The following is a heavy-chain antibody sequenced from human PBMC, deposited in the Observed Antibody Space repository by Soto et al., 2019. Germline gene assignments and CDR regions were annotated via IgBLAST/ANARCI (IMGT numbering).Heavy chain of an antibody. CDR2: IKSKTDGGTT. CDR1: GFTFSNAW. Sequence: PGGSLRLSCAASGFTFSNAWMSWVRQAPWKGLEWVGRIKSKTDGGTTDYAAPVKGRFTISRDDSKNTLYPQMNSLKTEDTAVYYCTTGLLYYYGSGSQHYYYYGMDVWGQGTTVTVSS. J-gene: IGHJ6*02. CDR3: TTGLLYYYGSGSQHYYYYGMDV. D-gene: IGHD3-10*01. V-gene: IGHV3-15*01.